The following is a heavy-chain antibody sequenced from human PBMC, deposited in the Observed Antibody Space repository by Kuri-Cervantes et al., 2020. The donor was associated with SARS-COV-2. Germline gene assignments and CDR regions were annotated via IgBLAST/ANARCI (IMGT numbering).Heavy chain of an antibody. CDR1: DGSFSGYS. Sequence: GSLRLSCVVYDGSFSGYSWTWIRQPPGKGLEWIGEINHSGSTYYNPSLKSRVTISVDRSKNQFSLKLSSVTAADTAVYYCARHLGSIAVAAPNYFDYWGQGTLVTVSS. CDR2: INHSGST. J-gene: IGHJ4*02. D-gene: IGHD2-15*01. V-gene: IGHV4-34*01. CDR3: ARHLGSIAVAAPNYFDY.